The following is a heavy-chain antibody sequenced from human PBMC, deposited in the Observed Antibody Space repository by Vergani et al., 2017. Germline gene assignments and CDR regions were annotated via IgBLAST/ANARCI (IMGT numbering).Heavy chain of an antibody. J-gene: IGHJ4*02. CDR2: IYYSGST. V-gene: IGHV4-39*07. Sequence: QLQLQESGPGLVKPSETLSLTCTVSGGSISSSSYYWGWLRQPPGTGLEWIGSIYYSGSTYYNPSLKRRVTISVDTSKNQFSLKLSSVTAADTAVYYCASLLGYCSSTSCSHYVDYWGQGTLVTVSS. CDR3: ASLLGYCSSTSCSHYVDY. CDR1: GGSISSSSYY. D-gene: IGHD2-2*01.